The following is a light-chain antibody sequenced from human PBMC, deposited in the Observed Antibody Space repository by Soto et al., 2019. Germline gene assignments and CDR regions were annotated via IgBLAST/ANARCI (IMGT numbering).Light chain of an antibody. CDR2: GAS. Sequence: IVLTQSPGTLSLSPGEGATLSCRASQSVSSTYLAWYQQKPGQAPRLLIYGASSRATGIPDRFSGSGSGTDFSLTISRLEPEDFAVYYCQHYSTSPPITFGQGTRLEIK. CDR3: QHYSTSPPIT. CDR1: QSVSSTY. J-gene: IGKJ5*01. V-gene: IGKV3-20*01.